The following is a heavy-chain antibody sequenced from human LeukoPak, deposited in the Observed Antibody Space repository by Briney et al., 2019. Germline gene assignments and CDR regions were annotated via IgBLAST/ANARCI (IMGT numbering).Heavy chain of an antibody. D-gene: IGHD1-26*01. CDR3: AKTRYSGSYKRGFGY. Sequence: PGGSLRLSCAASGFTFSSYGMSWVRQAPGKGLEWVAVISYDGSNKYYADSVKGRFTISRDNSKNTLYLQMNSLRAEDTAVYYCAKTRYSGSYKRGFGYWGQGTLVTVSS. CDR2: ISYDGSNK. V-gene: IGHV3-30*18. CDR1: GFTFSSYG. J-gene: IGHJ4*02.